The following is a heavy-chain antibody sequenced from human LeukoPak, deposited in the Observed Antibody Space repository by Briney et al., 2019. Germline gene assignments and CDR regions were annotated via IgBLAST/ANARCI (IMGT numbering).Heavy chain of an antibody. V-gene: IGHV3-9*01. Sequence: GGSLRLSCAASGFTFDDYAMHWVRQAPGKGLERVSGISWNSGSIGYADSVKGRFTISRDNAKNSLYLQMNSLRAEDTALYYCAKGKYYDSSGYLDYWGQGTLVTVSS. CDR1: GFTFDDYA. D-gene: IGHD3-22*01. J-gene: IGHJ4*02. CDR3: AKGKYYDSSGYLDY. CDR2: ISWNSGSI.